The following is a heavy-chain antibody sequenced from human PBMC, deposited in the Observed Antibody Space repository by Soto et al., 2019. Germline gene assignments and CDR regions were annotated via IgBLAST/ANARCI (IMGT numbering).Heavy chain of an antibody. V-gene: IGHV4-39*01. CDR2: IYYSGST. CDR3: ARQGYCSSTSCYYFDY. Sequence: SETLSLTCTVSGGSISSSSYYWGWIRQPPGKGLEWIGSIYYSGSTYYNPSLKSRVTISVDTSKNQFSLKLSSVTAADTAVCYCARQGYCSSTSCYYFDYWGQGTLVTVSS. D-gene: IGHD2-2*01. CDR1: GGSISSSSYY. J-gene: IGHJ4*02.